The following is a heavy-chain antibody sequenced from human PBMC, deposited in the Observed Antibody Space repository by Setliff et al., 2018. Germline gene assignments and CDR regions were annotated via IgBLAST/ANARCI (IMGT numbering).Heavy chain of an antibody. D-gene: IGHD6-19*01. CDR3: ARETAVAGQYYIDY. V-gene: IGHV3-74*01. CDR2: ITRDGSET. J-gene: IGHJ4*02. CDR1: GFTFSNYW. Sequence: PGGSLRLSCTASGFTFSNYWMHWVRQAPGKGLIWVSRITRDGSETSYADSVKGRFTVSRDNAKNTLYLQMNSLRADDTAVYYCARETAVAGQYYIDYCGQGTLVTVSS.